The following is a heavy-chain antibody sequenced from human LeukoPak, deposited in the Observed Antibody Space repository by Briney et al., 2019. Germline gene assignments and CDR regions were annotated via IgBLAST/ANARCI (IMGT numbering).Heavy chain of an antibody. CDR3: ARDLRIQLWSFSPQYYYYGMDV. V-gene: IGHV3-7*01. D-gene: IGHD5-18*01. J-gene: IGHJ6*02. CDR2: IKQDGSEK. CDR1: GFTFSSYW. Sequence: PGGSLRLSCAASGFTFSSYWMSWVRQAPGKGLEWVANIKQDGSEKYYVDSVKGRFTISRDNARNSLYLQMNSLRAEDTAVYYRARDLRIQLWSFSPQYYYYGMDVWGQGTTVTVSS.